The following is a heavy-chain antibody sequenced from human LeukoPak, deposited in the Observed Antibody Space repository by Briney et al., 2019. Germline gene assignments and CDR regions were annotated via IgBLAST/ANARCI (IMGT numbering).Heavy chain of an antibody. J-gene: IGHJ4*02. CDR2: IYYSGST. D-gene: IGHD3-22*01. CDR1: GGSISSYY. V-gene: IGHV4-59*01. CDR3: AKESRITMIVVVTLFDY. Sequence: SETLSLTCSVSGGSISSYYWSWIRQPPGKGLEWIGYIYYSGSTNYNPSLKSRVTISVDTSKNQFSLKLSSVTAADTAVYYCAKESRITMIVVVTLFDYWGQGTLVTVSS.